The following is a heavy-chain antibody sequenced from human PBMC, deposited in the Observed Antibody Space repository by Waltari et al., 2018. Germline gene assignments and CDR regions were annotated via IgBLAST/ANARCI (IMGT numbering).Heavy chain of an antibody. D-gene: IGHD3-10*01. CDR2: ISGSGGSK. J-gene: IGHJ4*02. CDR3: ATLFASPGRY. V-gene: IGHV3-23*04. CDR1: GLTFTSYA. Sequence: EVQLVESGGGVLQPGGSLRLSCAPSGLTFTSYAMRWVRQAPGKGLEWVSAISGSGGSKYYADSVKGRFTISRDNSKNTLYLQINSLRAEDTAVYYCATLFASPGRYWGQGTLVTVSS.